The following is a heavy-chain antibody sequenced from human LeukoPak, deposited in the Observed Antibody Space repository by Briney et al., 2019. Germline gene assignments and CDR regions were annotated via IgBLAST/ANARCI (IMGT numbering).Heavy chain of an antibody. CDR1: GYTFTSYY. V-gene: IGHV1-2*04. Sequence: GASAKVSCKASGYTFTSYYMHWVRQAPGQGLEWMGIINPNSGGTNYAQKFQGWVTMTRDTSISTAYMELSRLRSDDTAVYYCARRGEILTGYYHFDYWGQGTLVTVSS. J-gene: IGHJ4*02. CDR2: INPNSGGT. D-gene: IGHD3-9*01. CDR3: ARRGEILTGYYHFDY.